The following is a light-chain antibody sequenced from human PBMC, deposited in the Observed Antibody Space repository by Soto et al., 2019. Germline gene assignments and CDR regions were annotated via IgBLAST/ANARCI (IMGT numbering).Light chain of an antibody. CDR1: SXDVGNYNL. J-gene: IGLJ1*01. CDR2: EGS. Sequence: QSVLTQPASVSGSPGQSITISCTGTSXDVGNYNLVSWFQQYPGKAPKLMIYEGSKRPAGVSDRFSGSKSGNTASLTISGLQAEDEADYHCCSFAGSRTFVFGTGTKVTVL. CDR3: CSFAGSRTFV. V-gene: IGLV2-23*01.